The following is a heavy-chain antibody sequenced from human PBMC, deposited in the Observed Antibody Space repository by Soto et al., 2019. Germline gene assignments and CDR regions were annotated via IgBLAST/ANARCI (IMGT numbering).Heavy chain of an antibody. V-gene: IGHV2-5*02. CDR2: IYWDDDK. CDR3: APLKVYANDAFDI. CDR1: GFSLTTSGVG. J-gene: IGHJ3*02. D-gene: IGHD2-8*01. Sequence: QSTLKESGPALVKPTQTLTLTCTFSGFSLTTSGVGVGWIRQPPGKALEWLALIYWDDDKRYSPSLKSRLTITTETSKSHVVLTMTTMDPVDTATDDCAPLKVYANDAFDIWGHGTMVTVSS.